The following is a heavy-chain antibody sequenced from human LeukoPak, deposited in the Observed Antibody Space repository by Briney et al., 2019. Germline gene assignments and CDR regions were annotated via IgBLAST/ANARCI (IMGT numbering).Heavy chain of an antibody. Sequence: GGSLRLSCAASGFSFSDYYMSWIRQAPGKGLEWISYISSSGSNIYADSVKGRFTISRDNAKNSLHLQMNSLKTEDTAVYYCTVQLSQWGQGTLVTVSS. CDR2: ISSSGSNI. J-gene: IGHJ4*02. V-gene: IGHV3-11*01. D-gene: IGHD6-6*01. CDR1: GFSFSDYY. CDR3: TVQLSQ.